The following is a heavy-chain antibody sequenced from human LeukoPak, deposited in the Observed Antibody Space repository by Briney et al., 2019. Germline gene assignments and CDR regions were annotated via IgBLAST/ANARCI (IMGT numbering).Heavy chain of an antibody. CDR3: AAGLEDTAMVTADYYYYGMDV. Sequence: SVKVSCKASGFTFTSSAVQWVRQARGQRLEWMGWIVVGSGNTNYAQKFQERVTITRDMSTSTAYMELSSLRSEDTAVYYCAAGLEDTAMVTADYYYYGMDVWGQGTTVTVSS. CDR1: GFTFTSSA. CDR2: IVVGSGNT. J-gene: IGHJ6*02. D-gene: IGHD5-18*01. V-gene: IGHV1-58*01.